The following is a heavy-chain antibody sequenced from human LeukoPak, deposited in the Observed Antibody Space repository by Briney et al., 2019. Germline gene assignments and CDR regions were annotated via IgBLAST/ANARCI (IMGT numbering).Heavy chain of an antibody. D-gene: IGHD2-2*02. CDR1: GGSFRGYY. CDR2: INHSGRT. V-gene: IGHV4-34*01. J-gene: IGHJ4*02. CDR3: ARATHCSSATCYRPFDY. Sequence: SETLSLTCAVDGGSFRGYYWSWIRQPPGKGLEGIGEINHSGRTNYNPSLKSRVTLSVDTSKSQFSLKLTSVTAADTAVYYCARATHCSSATCYRPFDYWGQGTLVTVSS.